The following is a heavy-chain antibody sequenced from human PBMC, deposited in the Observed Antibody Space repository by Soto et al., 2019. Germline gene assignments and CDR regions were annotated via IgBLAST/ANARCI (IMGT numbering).Heavy chain of an antibody. D-gene: IGHD2-8*01. Sequence: EVLLLESGGDLVQPGGSLTLSCADSGFTFSKFGMSWVRQAPGKGLEWVSAIGGSGDRTYYADSVKGRFTISRDNSRNTLYLQMSSLRAEDTAVYFCAKYVALMVYAGGNYFDYWGQGTLLTVSS. J-gene: IGHJ4*02. V-gene: IGHV3-23*01. CDR1: GFTFSKFG. CDR3: AKYVALMVYAGGNYFDY. CDR2: IGGSGDRT.